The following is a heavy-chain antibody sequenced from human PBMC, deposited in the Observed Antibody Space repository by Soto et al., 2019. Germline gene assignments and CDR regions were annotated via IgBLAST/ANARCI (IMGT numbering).Heavy chain of an antibody. D-gene: IGHD5-12*01. CDR3: ARVRQWRWLPNWFDP. V-gene: IGHV4-31*03. J-gene: IGHJ5*02. CDR1: GGSISSGGYY. CDR2: IYYSGST. Sequence: QVQLQESGPGLVKPSQTLSLTCTVSGGSISSGGYYWSWIRQHPGKGLEWIGYIYYSGSTYYNPSLKSRVTIPVDTSKNQFSLKLSSVTAADTAVYYCARVRQWRWLPNWFDPWGQGTLVTVSS.